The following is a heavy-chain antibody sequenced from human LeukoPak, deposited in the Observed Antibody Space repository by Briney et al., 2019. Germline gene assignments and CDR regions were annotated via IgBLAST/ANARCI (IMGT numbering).Heavy chain of an antibody. D-gene: IGHD3-22*01. CDR1: GFTFSSYW. CDR2: IKQDGSEK. V-gene: IGHV3-7*01. J-gene: IGHJ3*02. CDR3: ARDRMIVVVSEPMGAFDI. Sequence: GGSLRLSCAASGFTFSSYWMNWVRQAPGKGLEWVANIKQDGSEKYYVDSVKGRFTISRDNAKNSLYLQMNSLRAEDTAVYYCARDRMIVVVSEPMGAFDIWGQGTMVTVSS.